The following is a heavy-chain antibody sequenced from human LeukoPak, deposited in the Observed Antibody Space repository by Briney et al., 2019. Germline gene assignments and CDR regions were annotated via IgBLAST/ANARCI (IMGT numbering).Heavy chain of an antibody. V-gene: IGHV3-7*01. CDR2: IKQDGSEK. D-gene: IGHD2-2*01. CDR3: VRRGPHIVVVPAQSYYFDY. CDR1: GFTFSSYW. J-gene: IGHJ4*02. Sequence: GGSLRLSCAASGFTFSSYWMSWVRQAPGKGLEWVANIKQDGSEKYYVDSVKGRFTISRDNAKNSLYLQMNSLRAEDTAVYYCVRRGPHIVVVPAQSYYFDYWGQGTLVTVSS.